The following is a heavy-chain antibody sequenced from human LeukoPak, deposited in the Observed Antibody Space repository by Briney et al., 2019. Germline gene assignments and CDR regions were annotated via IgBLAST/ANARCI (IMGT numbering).Heavy chain of an antibody. CDR3: ATRITIFGVVPRDYYYMDV. D-gene: IGHD3-3*01. V-gene: IGHV1-46*01. J-gene: IGHJ6*03. CDR1: GYTFTSYY. CDR2: NNPSGGST. Sequence: ASVKVSCKASGYTFTSYYMHWVRQAPGQGLEWMGINNPSGGSTSYAQKFQGRVTMTRDTSTSTAYMELSSLRSEDTAVYYCATRITIFGVVPRDYYYMDVWGKGTTVTVSS.